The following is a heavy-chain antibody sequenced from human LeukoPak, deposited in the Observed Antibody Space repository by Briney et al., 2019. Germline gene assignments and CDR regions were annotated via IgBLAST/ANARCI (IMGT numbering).Heavy chain of an antibody. J-gene: IGHJ4*02. CDR1: GFTFGSYG. V-gene: IGHV3-30*03. Sequence: GGSLRLSCAASGFTFGSYGMHWVREAPGKGLEWVAVISYDGSNKYYADSVKGRFTISRDNSKNTLYLQMNSLRAEDTAVYYCARDPSHGIYSGYDLDYWGQGTLVTVSS. CDR3: ARDPSHGIYSGYDLDY. CDR2: ISYDGSNK. D-gene: IGHD5-12*01.